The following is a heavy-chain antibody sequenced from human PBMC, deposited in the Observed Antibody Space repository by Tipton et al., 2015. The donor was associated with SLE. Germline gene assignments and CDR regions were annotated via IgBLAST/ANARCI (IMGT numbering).Heavy chain of an antibody. CDR2: INHSGST. CDR3: ARTSYYGLVHS. D-gene: IGHD3-10*01. CDR1: GGSFSGYY. Sequence: TLSLTCAVYGGSFSGYYWSWIRQPPGKGLEWIGEINHSGSTTYNPSLKSRVTISVDTSKNQFSLKLSSVSAADTAVYYCARTSYYGLVHSWGQGTLVTVSS. V-gene: IGHV4-34*01. J-gene: IGHJ4*02.